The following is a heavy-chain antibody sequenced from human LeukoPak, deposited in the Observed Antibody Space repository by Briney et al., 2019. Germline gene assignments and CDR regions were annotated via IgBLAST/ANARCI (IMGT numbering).Heavy chain of an antibody. Sequence: PSETLSLTCTVSGGSISNYHWSWIRQPAGKGLEWIGQIHTGGSTNYNPPLKRRVTMSIDTTEDPVSLTIRSVPAADTAFYYCARRDISSGWSFDYWGQGTLVTVSS. V-gene: IGHV4-4*07. J-gene: IGHJ4*02. CDR3: ARRDISSGWSFDY. D-gene: IGHD6-19*01. CDR2: IHTGGST. CDR1: GGSISNYH.